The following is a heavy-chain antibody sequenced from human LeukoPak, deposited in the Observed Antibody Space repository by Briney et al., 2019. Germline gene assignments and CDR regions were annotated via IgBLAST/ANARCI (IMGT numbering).Heavy chain of an antibody. CDR1: RFTLTSYE. J-gene: IGHJ4*02. CDR2: ISSICNTI. V-gene: IGHV3-48*03. Sequence: GASLRLSCAATRFTLTSYEMNSVRHAPGKGLEWDPYISSICNTIYYAVPVKGRFTISRDNAKNSLYLQMDRLRAEDTAVYYCARVKAAAGTDHFDYWGQGTLVTVSS. D-gene: IGHD6-13*01. CDR3: ARVKAAAGTDHFDY.